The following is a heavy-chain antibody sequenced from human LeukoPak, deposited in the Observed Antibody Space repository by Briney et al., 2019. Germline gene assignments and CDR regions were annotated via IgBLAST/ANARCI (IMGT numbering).Heavy chain of an antibody. Sequence: GGSLRLSCAVSGLTVSSNYMSWVRQAPAKGLEWVSVIDSGGTTYYADSVKGRFTISRDSSKNTLYLQMNSLRAEDTAVYYSAREGPGYSSYYYYGVDVWGQGATVTVSS. CDR3: AREGPGYSSYYYYGVDV. J-gene: IGHJ6*02. CDR1: GLTVSSNY. D-gene: IGHD3-9*01. V-gene: IGHV3-53*01. CDR2: IDSGGTT.